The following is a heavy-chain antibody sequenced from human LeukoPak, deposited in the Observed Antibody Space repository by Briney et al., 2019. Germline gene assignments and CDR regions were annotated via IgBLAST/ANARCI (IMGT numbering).Heavy chain of an antibody. J-gene: IGHJ5*02. D-gene: IGHD6-6*01. CDR1: GYTLTELS. Sequence: ASVKVSCKVSGYTLTELSIHWVRQAPGKGLEWMGGFAPEDGETMYAQKFQGRVTMTTDTSTSTAYMELRSLRSDDTAVYYCARLKLAARDSSAWFDPWGQGTLVTVSS. CDR2: FAPEDGET. CDR3: ARLKLAARDSSAWFDP. V-gene: IGHV1-24*01.